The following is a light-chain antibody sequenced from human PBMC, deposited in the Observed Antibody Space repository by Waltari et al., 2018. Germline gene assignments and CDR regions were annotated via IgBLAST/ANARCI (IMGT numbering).Light chain of an antibody. J-gene: IGKJ2*01. Sequence: DIQMTQSPSTLSAPVGDRVTITCRASQSIGDWLAWYQQKPGKAPKLLIFKSSSLESGGPSRFSGSGSGTEFTLTISSLQPDDLATYYCQQYNGYPYTFGQGTKLEI. V-gene: IGKV1-5*03. CDR2: KSS. CDR1: QSIGDW. CDR3: QQYNGYPYT.